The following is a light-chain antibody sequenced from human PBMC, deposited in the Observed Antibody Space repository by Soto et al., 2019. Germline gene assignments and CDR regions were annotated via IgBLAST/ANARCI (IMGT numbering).Light chain of an antibody. Sequence: QSALTQPRSVSGSPGQSVTXXCTGTSSDVGXYNYVPWYQQHPGKAPKLMIYDVNKRPSGVPDRFSGSKSGNTASLTISGLQAEDEADYYCCSYAXSYTLWVFGGGTKVTVL. CDR1: SSDVGXYNY. CDR3: CSYAXSYTLWV. CDR2: DVN. J-gene: IGLJ3*02. V-gene: IGLV2-11*01.